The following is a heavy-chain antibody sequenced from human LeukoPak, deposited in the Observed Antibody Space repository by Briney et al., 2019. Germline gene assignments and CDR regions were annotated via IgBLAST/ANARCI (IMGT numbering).Heavy chain of an antibody. J-gene: IGHJ4*02. Sequence: GGSLRLSCAVSGITLSNYGMSWVRQAPGKGLECVAGISGSGGATNYADSVKGRFTVSRDNPKNTLYLQMNSLRVEDTAVYFCAKRGVVIRVILVGFHKEAYYFDSWGQGALVTVSS. CDR1: GITLSNYG. V-gene: IGHV3-23*01. CDR3: AKRGVVIRVILVGFHKEAYYFDS. D-gene: IGHD3-22*01. CDR2: ISGSGGAT.